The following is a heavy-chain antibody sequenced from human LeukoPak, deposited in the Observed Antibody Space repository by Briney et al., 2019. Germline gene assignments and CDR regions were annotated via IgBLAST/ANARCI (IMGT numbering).Heavy chain of an antibody. V-gene: IGHV4-38-2*02. D-gene: IGHD6-13*01. CDR1: GYSISSGYY. Sequence: PSGTLSLTCTVSGYSISSGYYWGWIRQPPGKGLEWIGSIYHSGSTYYNPSLKSRVTISVDTSKNQFSLKLSSVTAADTAVYYCARRLSSSWNYYFDYWGQGTLVTVSS. CDR3: ARRLSSSWNYYFDY. J-gene: IGHJ4*02. CDR2: IYHSGST.